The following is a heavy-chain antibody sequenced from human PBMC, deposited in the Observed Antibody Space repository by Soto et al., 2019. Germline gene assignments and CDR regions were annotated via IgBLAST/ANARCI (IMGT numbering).Heavy chain of an antibody. Sequence: QVQLVESGGGVVQPGRALRLSCAASGFTFSSYGMHWVRQAPGKGLEWVAVISYDGSNKYYADSVKGRFTISRDNSKNTLYLQMNNLRAEDTAVYYCAKARKVEYSSSGGMDVWGQGTTVTVSS. J-gene: IGHJ6*02. CDR1: GFTFSSYG. CDR2: ISYDGSNK. V-gene: IGHV3-30*18. D-gene: IGHD6-6*01. CDR3: AKARKVEYSSSGGMDV.